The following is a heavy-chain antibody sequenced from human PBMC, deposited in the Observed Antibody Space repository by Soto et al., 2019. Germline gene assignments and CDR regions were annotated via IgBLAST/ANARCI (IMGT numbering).Heavy chain of an antibody. CDR3: ARVNYDFWSGYYKARDGGWFDP. CDR2: IDPSDSYT. D-gene: IGHD3-3*01. V-gene: IGHV5-10-1*01. CDR1: GYSFTSYW. J-gene: IGHJ5*02. Sequence: RGESLKISCKGSGYSFTSYWISWVRQMPGKGLEWMGRIDPSDSYTNYSPSFQGHVTISADKSISTAYLQWSSLKASDTAMYYCARVNYDFWSGYYKARDGGWFDPWGQGTLVTVSS.